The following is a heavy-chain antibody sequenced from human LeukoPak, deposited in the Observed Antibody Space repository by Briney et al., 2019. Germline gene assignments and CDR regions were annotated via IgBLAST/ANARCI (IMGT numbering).Heavy chain of an antibody. CDR2: IIPILGIA. V-gene: IGHV1-69*04. D-gene: IGHD6-13*01. Sequence: SVKVSCKASGGTFSSYAISWLRQSPGQGLEWMGRIIPILGIANYAQKFQGRVTITADKSTSTAYMELSSLRSEDTAVYYCARCGQQLVHDYWGQGTLVTVSS. J-gene: IGHJ4*02. CDR3: ARCGQQLVHDY. CDR1: GGTFSSYA.